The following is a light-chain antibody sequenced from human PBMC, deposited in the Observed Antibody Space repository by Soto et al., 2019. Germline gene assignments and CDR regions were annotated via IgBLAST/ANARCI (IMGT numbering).Light chain of an antibody. CDR1: SSDVGAFNY. J-gene: IGLJ1*01. V-gene: IGLV2-14*03. Sequence: QSALTPPASVSGYPGQAITISFSGTSSDVGAFNYVSWYQQHPGKAPKLLIYDVSNRPSGRSNRFSGSKSGNTASLTISGLRAEDEADYYCNSYTSNNTYVFGSGTKVTGL. CDR3: NSYTSNNTYV. CDR2: DVS.